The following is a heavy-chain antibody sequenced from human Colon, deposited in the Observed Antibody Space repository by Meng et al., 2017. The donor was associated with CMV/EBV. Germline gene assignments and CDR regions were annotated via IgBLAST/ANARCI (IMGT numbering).Heavy chain of an antibody. J-gene: IGHJ3*02. CDR1: GFTFSSYW. V-gene: IGHV3-74*01. Sequence: GESLKISCAASGFTFSSYWMHWVRQAPGKGLVWVSRINSDGSSTSYADSVKGRFTISRDNAKNTLYLQMNSLRAEDTAVYYCARDREVVPAEGFDIWGQGTMVTV. D-gene: IGHD2-2*01. CDR3: ARDREVVPAEGFDI. CDR2: INSDGSST.